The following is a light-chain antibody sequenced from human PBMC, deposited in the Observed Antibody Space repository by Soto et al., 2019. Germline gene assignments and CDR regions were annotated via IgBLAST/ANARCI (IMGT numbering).Light chain of an antibody. CDR2: DAS. Sequence: EIVLTQSPATLSLSPGERATLSCRASQSVSSYLAWYQQKPGQAPRLLIYDASNRATGIPARFSGSGSGTDFTLTISSLEPEDFAVYYCHRYNNWPHTFGQGTKLEIK. CDR3: HRYNNWPHT. J-gene: IGKJ2*01. CDR1: QSVSSY. V-gene: IGKV3-11*01.